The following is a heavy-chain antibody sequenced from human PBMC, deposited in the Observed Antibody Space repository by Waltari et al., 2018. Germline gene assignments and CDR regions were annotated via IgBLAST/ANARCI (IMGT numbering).Heavy chain of an antibody. J-gene: IGHJ4*02. CDR2: ISSSSS. CDR1: GFTFSSFG. CDR3: ARGTYSSSPDKFDY. V-gene: IGHV3-21*01. D-gene: IGHD6-6*01. Sequence: EVQLVESGGGLVKPGGSLRLSCAASGFTFSSFGMSWVRQAPGKGLEWGASISSSSSSADSVKGRFTISRDDAKNSLYLQMNSLRAEDTAVYYCARGTYSSSPDKFDYWGQGTLVTVSS.